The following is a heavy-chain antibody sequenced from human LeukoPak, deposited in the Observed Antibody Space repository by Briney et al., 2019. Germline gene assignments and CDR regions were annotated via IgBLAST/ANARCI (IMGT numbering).Heavy chain of an antibody. Sequence: GGSLRLSCVGSGFTFSSFAMHWVRQAPGKGLEYVSGIRGNGDSTYYANSVKGRFTISRDNAKNSLYLQMNSLRAEDTAVYYCARDGEWELPTSYFDYWGQGTLVTVSS. CDR1: GFTFSSFA. CDR2: IRGNGDST. J-gene: IGHJ4*02. D-gene: IGHD1-26*01. CDR3: ARDGEWELPTSYFDY. V-gene: IGHV3-64*01.